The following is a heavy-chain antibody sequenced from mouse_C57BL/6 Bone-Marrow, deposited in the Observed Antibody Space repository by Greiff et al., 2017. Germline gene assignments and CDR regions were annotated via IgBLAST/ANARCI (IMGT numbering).Heavy chain of an antibody. CDR2: ICPRGGIT. V-gene: IGHV1-85*01. D-gene: IGHD2-13*01. Sequence: QVLLKQSGPGLVKPGASVKLSCTASGYTFTGYDINWVHQRPGQGLEWIGWICPRGGITKYTETLKGRSTLSRDKSSSTAYLELHSLPSEDSAVYFCARRVDYSHLDYWGQGTLLTVSS. CDR3: ARRVDYSHLDY. J-gene: IGHJ2*01. CDR1: GYTFTGYD.